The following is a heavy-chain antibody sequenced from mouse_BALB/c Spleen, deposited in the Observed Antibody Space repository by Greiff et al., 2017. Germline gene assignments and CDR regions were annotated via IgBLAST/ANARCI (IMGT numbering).Heavy chain of an antibody. CDR1: GFTFSSYG. V-gene: IGHV5-6-3*01. D-gene: IGHD2-12*01. CDR3: ARLYYSYYFDY. J-gene: IGHJ2*01. CDR2: INSNGGST. Sequence: EVMLVESGGGLVQPGGSLKLSCAASGFTFSSYGMSWVRQTPDKRLELVATINSNGGSTYYPDSVKGRFTISRDNAKNTLYLQMSSLKSEDTAMYYCARLYYSYYFDYWGQGTTLTVSS.